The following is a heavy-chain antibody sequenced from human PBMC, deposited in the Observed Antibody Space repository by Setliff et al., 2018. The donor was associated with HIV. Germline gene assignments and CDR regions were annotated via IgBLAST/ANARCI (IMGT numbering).Heavy chain of an antibody. Sequence: SETLSLTCNVSGGSISAYYWSWVRQPPGKRLEWIGYIYSNGGTAYNPSLKSRVTISVDTPKNQFSLKLTSVTIADTAVYYCARFTSGWYGQYWGQGTLVTVSS. V-gene: IGHV4-59*01. D-gene: IGHD6-19*01. J-gene: IGHJ4*02. CDR3: ARFTSGWYGQY. CDR1: GGSISAYY. CDR2: IYSNGGT.